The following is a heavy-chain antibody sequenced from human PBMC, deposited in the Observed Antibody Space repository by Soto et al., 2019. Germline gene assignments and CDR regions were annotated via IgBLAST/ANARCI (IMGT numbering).Heavy chain of an antibody. D-gene: IGHD3-3*01. J-gene: IGHJ6*03. CDR1: GFTFSSYG. V-gene: IGHV3-33*01. CDR3: ARARLFYFSYYYYFFDV. CDR2: IWYDGSNK. Sequence: GGSLRLSCAASGFTFSSYGMHWVRQAPGKGLEWVAVIWYDGSNKYYADSVKGRFTISRDNSKNTLYLQMNSLRAEDTAVYYCARARLFYFSYYYYFFDVSGKATTVTVS.